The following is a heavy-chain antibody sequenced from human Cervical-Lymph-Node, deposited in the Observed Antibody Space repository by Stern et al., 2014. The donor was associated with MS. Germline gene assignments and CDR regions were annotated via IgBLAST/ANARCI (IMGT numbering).Heavy chain of an antibody. CDR3: ARPHSSGWLSVDY. V-gene: IGHV5-51*01. CDR1: GYSFTSYW. Sequence: VKLVESGAEVKKPGESLKISCKASGYSFTSYWIGWVLQMPGKRLEWMGIIYPGDSDTRYSPSFQGQVTISADKSISTAYLQWSSLKASDTAMYYCARPHSSGWLSVDYWGQGTLVTVSS. D-gene: IGHD6-19*01. J-gene: IGHJ4*02. CDR2: IYPGDSDT.